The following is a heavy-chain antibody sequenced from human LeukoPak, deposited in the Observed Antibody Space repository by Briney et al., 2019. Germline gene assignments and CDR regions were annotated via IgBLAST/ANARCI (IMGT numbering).Heavy chain of an antibody. Sequence: ASVKVSCKASGYTFTSYGISWVRQAPGQGLEWMGWISAYNGNTNYAQKLQGRGTMITDTSTSTAYMELRSLRSDDTAVYYCARDLKMGYSSGRYSWGTGSSNDYWGQGTLVTVSS. CDR2: ISAYNGNT. CDR3: ARDLKMGYSSGRYSWGTGSSNDY. CDR1: GYTFTSYG. V-gene: IGHV1-18*01. D-gene: IGHD6-19*01. J-gene: IGHJ4*02.